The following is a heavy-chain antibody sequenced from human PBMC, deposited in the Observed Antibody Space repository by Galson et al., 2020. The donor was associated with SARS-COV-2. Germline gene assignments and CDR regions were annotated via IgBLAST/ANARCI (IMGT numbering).Heavy chain of an antibody. CDR3: AKVRGFSPVAGPIKGDFT. CDR2: INNDGSTT. D-gene: IGHD3-3*01. J-gene: IGHJ4*02. V-gene: IGHV3-74*03. Sequence: GGSLRLSCAASGFTFSSYWMHWVRQAPGKGLVWVSRINNDGSTTTYADSVKGRFTISRDNAKNTLYLQMNSLRAEDTAVYYCAKVRGFSPVAGPIKGDFTWGQGTLVTVSS. CDR1: GFTFSSYW.